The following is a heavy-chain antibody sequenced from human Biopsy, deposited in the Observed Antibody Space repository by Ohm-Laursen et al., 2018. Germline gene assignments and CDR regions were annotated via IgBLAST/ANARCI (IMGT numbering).Heavy chain of an antibody. Sequence: TLSLTCNVSGDSISNFYWSWIRQPPGKGLEWIGYMYYSGNTNYNPSLKSRVTISVDTSKNQLSLKLRSVTAADTAVYYCAGAGTAINGNSLGFDPWGQGTLVTVSS. CDR3: AGAGTAINGNSLGFDP. J-gene: IGHJ5*02. CDR2: MYYSGNT. D-gene: IGHD1-20*01. CDR1: GDSISNFY. V-gene: IGHV4-59*08.